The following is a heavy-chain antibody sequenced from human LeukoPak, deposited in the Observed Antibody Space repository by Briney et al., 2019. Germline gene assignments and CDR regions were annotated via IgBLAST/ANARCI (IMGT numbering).Heavy chain of an antibody. D-gene: IGHD5-12*01. Sequence: GGSLRLSCAASGFTFDGYGMSWVRQAPGKGLEWVSGINWNGGSTGYADSVKGRFTISRDNAKNSLYLQMNSLRAEDTALYYCARGRGYSGYDLRGAFDIWGQGTMVTVSS. CDR1: GFTFDGYG. J-gene: IGHJ3*02. CDR3: ARGRGYSGYDLRGAFDI. CDR2: INWNGGST. V-gene: IGHV3-20*04.